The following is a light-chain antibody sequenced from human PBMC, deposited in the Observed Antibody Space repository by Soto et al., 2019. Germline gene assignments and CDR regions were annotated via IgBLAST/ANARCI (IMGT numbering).Light chain of an antibody. J-gene: IGKJ5*01. CDR3: QHLNGYTIT. CDR1: QGVRSH. CDR2: EVS. Sequence: IQFTQFPSSLSASVGDRVTITCRASQGVRSHLAWHQQKPGKAPKLLIYEVSTLQSGVPSRFSGSGSGTDFTLTISSLQPEDFATDCCQHLNGYTITFGQGTRLEIK. V-gene: IGKV1-9*01.